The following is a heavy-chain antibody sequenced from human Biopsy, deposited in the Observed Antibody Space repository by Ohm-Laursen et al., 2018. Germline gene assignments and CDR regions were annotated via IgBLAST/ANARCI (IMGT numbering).Heavy chain of an antibody. CDR2: ISNSGNT. Sequence: TLSLTCTVSGDSINSSYWGWIRQAPGKGLEWIGFISNSGNTNYNPSLKSRVTISADTSKNQFSLKLGSVTVADTAVFYCARRGSGGRSFDYWGQGSLVTVSS. CDR3: ARRGSGGRSFDY. CDR1: GDSINSSY. V-gene: IGHV4-59*08. J-gene: IGHJ4*02. D-gene: IGHD2-15*01.